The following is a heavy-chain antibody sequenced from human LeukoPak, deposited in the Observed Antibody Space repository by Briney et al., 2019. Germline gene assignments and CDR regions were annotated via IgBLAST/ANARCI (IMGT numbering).Heavy chain of an antibody. Sequence: ASVKVSCKASGYTFTSYYMHWVRQAPGQGLEWMGIINPSGGSTSYAQKFQGRVTMTRDMSASTVYMELSSLRSEDTAVYYCARELRVRGVITTTYYFDYWDQGTLVTVSS. J-gene: IGHJ4*02. CDR3: ARELRVRGVITTTYYFDY. V-gene: IGHV1-46*01. CDR1: GYTFTSYY. D-gene: IGHD3-10*02. CDR2: INPSGGST.